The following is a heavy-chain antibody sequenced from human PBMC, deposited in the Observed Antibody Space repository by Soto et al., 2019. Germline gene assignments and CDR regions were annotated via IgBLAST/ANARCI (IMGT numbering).Heavy chain of an antibody. V-gene: IGHV4-30-2*01. CDR1: GGSISSGGYS. J-gene: IGHJ5*02. D-gene: IGHD3-9*01. CDR3: ARAKTPYYDVSTGYEWNWFAP. Sequence: PSETLSLTCAVSGGSISSGGYSWNWIRQPPGKGLEWIGYIYHSGSTLYNPSLKSRVTISVDKSKNQFSLKLSSVTAADTAVYYCARAKTPYYDVSTGYEWNWFAPWGQGTLVTVSS. CDR2: IYHSGST.